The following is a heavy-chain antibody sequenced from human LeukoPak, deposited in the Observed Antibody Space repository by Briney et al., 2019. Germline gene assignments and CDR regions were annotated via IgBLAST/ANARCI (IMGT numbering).Heavy chain of an antibody. Sequence: GGSLRLSCAASGFDFHNYVIHWVRQAPGKGLEWVAVISYDVNIKYHADSVKGRFTISRDSSSKTVYLQMNSLRVEDTAVYYCARGRPHGNDYWGQGTLVTVSS. CDR2: ISYDVNIK. CDR3: ARGRPHGNDY. D-gene: IGHD4-23*01. V-gene: IGHV3-30-3*01. CDR1: GFDFHNYV. J-gene: IGHJ4*02.